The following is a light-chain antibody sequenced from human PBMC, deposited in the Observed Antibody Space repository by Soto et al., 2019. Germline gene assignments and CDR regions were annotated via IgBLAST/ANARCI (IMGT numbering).Light chain of an antibody. V-gene: IGKV1-39*01. J-gene: IGKJ1*01. CDR3: QQSYSTPWT. Sequence: DIQMTQSPSSLSASVGDRVTITCRASQTISSYLNWYQQKPGKAPKLLIYAASSLQGGVPSRFSGSGSGTDFTLTISNLQSEDFASYYCQQSYSTPWTFGQGTKVEI. CDR2: AAS. CDR1: QTISSY.